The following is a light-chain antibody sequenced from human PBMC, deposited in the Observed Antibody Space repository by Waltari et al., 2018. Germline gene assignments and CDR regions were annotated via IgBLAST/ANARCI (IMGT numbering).Light chain of an antibody. Sequence: IQLTQSPSFLSASVGDRVPITCRASQGISSYLAWYQQKPGKAPKLLIYAASTLRSGVPSRFSGSGSGTDFTLTISSLQPEDFATYYCQQLNDYPHTFGQGTKLEIK. V-gene: IGKV1-9*01. CDR2: AAS. CDR1: QGISSY. J-gene: IGKJ2*01. CDR3: QQLNDYPHT.